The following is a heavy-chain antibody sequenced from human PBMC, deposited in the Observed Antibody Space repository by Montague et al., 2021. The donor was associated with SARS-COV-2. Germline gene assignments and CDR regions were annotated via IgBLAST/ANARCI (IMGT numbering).Heavy chain of an antibody. J-gene: IGHJ4*02. CDR2: VYYSGYT. CDR1: GDSVSSSDHY. D-gene: IGHD4-17*01. Sequence: SETLSLTCTVSGDSVSSSDHYWGWTRQPPGKGLEWLGIVYYSGYTYYNPSAKGRVTISIDASKNQFSLKLNSLTATDTAIYHCARRRLREDYFDFWGQGTLLTVSS. CDR3: ARRRLREDYFDF. V-gene: IGHV4-39*01.